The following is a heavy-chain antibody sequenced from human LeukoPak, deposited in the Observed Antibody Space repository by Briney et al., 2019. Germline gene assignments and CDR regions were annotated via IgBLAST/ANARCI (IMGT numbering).Heavy chain of an antibody. Sequence: GPSVRVSCEASGYTFTSYNINWVRHATGQGVEWVGWMNPKSGNTGYAQNFQGRVSMTRNTSISTAYMELSSLRSEDTAVYYCARGSLEYYDFWSGSRWDRFYPWGQGTLVTVSS. D-gene: IGHD3-3*01. CDR1: GYTFTSYN. CDR3: ARGSLEYYDFWSGSRWDRFYP. CDR2: MNPKSGNT. V-gene: IGHV1-8*01. J-gene: IGHJ5*02.